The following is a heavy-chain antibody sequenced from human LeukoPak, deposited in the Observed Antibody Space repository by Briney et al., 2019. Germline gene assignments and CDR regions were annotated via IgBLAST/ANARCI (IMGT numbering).Heavy chain of an antibody. J-gene: IGHJ4*02. CDR3: ARQTKWELNPFDY. D-gene: IGHD1-26*01. V-gene: IGHV3-53*01. CDR1: GFTFSSYA. CDR2: IYSGGST. Sequence: GGSLRLSCAASGFTFSSYAMSWVRQAPGKGLEWVSVIYSGGSTYYADSVKGRFTISRDNSKNTLYLQMNSLRAEDTAVYYCARQTKWELNPFDYWGQGTLVTVSS.